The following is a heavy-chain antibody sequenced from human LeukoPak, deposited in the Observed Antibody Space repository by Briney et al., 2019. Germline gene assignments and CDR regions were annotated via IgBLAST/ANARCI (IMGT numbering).Heavy chain of an antibody. J-gene: IGHJ5*02. CDR3: AREDSATVTTRMLGGGYGFDP. V-gene: IGHV4-4*07. CDR2: IYTSWST. Sequence: SETLSLTCTVSGGSISSYYWSWIRQPPGKGLEWIGRIYTSWSTNYNPALKRRVTMSVDTSKNQFSLKLSSVTAADTAVYYCAREDSATVTTRMLGGGYGFDPWGQGTLVTVSP. D-gene: IGHD4-17*01. CDR1: GGSISSYY.